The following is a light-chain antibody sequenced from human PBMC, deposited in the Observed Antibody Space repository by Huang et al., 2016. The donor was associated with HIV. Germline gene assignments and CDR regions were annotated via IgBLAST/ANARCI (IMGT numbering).Light chain of an antibody. J-gene: IGKJ4*01. CDR2: RVF. V-gene: IGKV2-30*02. CDR1: QSLIHSNGHTY. Sequence: VVLTQSPLYLSVTLGQPASISCRSSQSLIHSNGHTYLNWFQQRPGQSPRRLISRVFRRDFGVPDRFSGSGSGTDFTLKISRVEAEDVGVYYCMQDTHLFTFGGGTRVDIK. CDR3: MQDTHLFT.